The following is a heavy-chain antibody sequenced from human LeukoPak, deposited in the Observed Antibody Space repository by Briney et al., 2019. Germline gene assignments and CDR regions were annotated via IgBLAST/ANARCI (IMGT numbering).Heavy chain of an antibody. CDR1: GFTFSSYG. J-gene: IGHJ4*02. CDR3: ARGSGDSSGYYFDGFDY. D-gene: IGHD3-22*01. Sequence: GRSLRLSCAASGFTFSSYGMHWVRQASGKGLEWVAVIWYDGSNKYYADSVKGRFTISRDNSKNTLYLQMNSLRAEDTAVYYCARGSGDSSGYYFDGFDYWGQGTLVTVSS. CDR2: IWYDGSNK. V-gene: IGHV3-33*01.